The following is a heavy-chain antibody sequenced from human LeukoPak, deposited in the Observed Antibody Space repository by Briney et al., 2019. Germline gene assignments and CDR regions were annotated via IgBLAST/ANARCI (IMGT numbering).Heavy chain of an antibody. J-gene: IGHJ4*02. CDR3: AGLVGRYSSGLYYYYFDY. Sequence: GSLRLSCAASGFTFGSYAMSWVRQPPGKGLEWIGEMYLSGTTHSNPSVKIRVTISIDKSKNQFFLNLSSVTAADTAVYYCAGLVGRYSSGLYYYYFDYWGQGTLVTVSS. CDR1: GFTFGSYAM. CDR2: MYLSGTT. D-gene: IGHD3-22*01. V-gene: IGHV4-4*02.